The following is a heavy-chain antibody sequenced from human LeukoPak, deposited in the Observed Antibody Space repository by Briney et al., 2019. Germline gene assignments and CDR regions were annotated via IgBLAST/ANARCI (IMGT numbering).Heavy chain of an antibody. V-gene: IGHV3-11*06. D-gene: IGHD2-15*01. CDR3: ARDRYCSGGSYYGWFDP. CDR2: ISSSSSYT. CDR1: GFTFSDYY. Sequence: PGGSLRLSCAASGFTFSDYYMSWIRQAPGKGLEWVSYISSSSSYTNYADSVKGRFTISRDNAKNSLYLQMNSLRAEDTAVYHCARDRYCSGGSYYGWFDPWGQGALVTVSS. J-gene: IGHJ5*02.